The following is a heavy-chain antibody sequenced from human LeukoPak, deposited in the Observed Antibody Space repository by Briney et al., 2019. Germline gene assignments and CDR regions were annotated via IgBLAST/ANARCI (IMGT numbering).Heavy chain of an antibody. D-gene: IGHD4-17*01. V-gene: IGHV3-23*01. J-gene: IGHJ4*02. Sequence: GGPLRLSCAASGFTFSSYAMSWVRQAPGKGLEWVSSISGSNDNTYYADSVKDRFTISRDNSKNTLSLQMNSLRAEDTAVYYCAKGRGTTVTSAANYWGQGALVTVSS. CDR2: ISGSNDNT. CDR1: GFTFSSYA. CDR3: AKGRGTTVTSAANY.